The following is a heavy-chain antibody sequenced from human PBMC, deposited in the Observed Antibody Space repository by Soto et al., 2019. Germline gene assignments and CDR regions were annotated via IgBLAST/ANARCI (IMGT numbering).Heavy chain of an antibody. Sequence: PMQTLSLTCAISGDSVSGTSVTWNWIRQSTSRGLEWLGRTYYRSKWYSDYAVSVKSRVTINPDTSKNQFSLQLNSVTPEDTAVYYCAKSPGRTYNSVTYYYGMDVWGQGTTVTVSS. J-gene: IGHJ6*02. D-gene: IGHD6-19*01. CDR2: TYYRSKWYS. V-gene: IGHV6-1*01. CDR1: GDSVSGTSVT. CDR3: AKSPGRTYNSVTYYYGMDV.